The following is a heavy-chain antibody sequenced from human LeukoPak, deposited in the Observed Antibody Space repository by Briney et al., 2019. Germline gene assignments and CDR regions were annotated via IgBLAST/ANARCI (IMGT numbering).Heavy chain of an antibody. CDR2: MNPNSGNT. Sequence: RASVKVSCKASGYTFTGYYMHWVRQAPGQGLEWMGWMNPNSGNTGYAQKFQGRVTMTRNTSISTAYMELSSLRSEDTAVYYCARGPHERSGYPDDWGQGTLVTVSS. J-gene: IGHJ4*02. V-gene: IGHV1-8*02. D-gene: IGHD3-22*01. CDR3: ARGPHERSGYPDD. CDR1: GYTFTGYY.